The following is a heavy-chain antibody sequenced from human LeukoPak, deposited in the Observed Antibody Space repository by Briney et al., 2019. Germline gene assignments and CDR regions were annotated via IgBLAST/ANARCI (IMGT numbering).Heavy chain of an antibody. CDR2: IIPIFGTA. Sequence: AASVKVSCKASGGTFSSYAISWVRQAPGQGLEWMGRIIPIFGTANYAQKFQGRVTITTDESTSTAYMELSSLRSEDTAVYYCARATLRNYGRMFDAFDIWGQGTMVTVSS. CDR3: ARATLRNYGRMFDAFDI. D-gene: IGHD1-7*01. CDR1: GGTFSSYA. V-gene: IGHV1-69*05. J-gene: IGHJ3*02.